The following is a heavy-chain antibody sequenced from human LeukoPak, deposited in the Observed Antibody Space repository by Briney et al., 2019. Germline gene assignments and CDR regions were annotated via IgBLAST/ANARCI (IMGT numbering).Heavy chain of an antibody. CDR3: ARGMTGGGSDAFDI. Sequence: SETLSLTCTVSGGSISSYYWSWIRQPAGKGLEWIGRIYTSGSTNYNPSLKSRVTMSVDTSKNQFSLKLSSVTAADTAVYYCARGMTGGGSDAFDIWGQGTMVTVSS. CDR2: IYTSGST. J-gene: IGHJ3*02. CDR1: GGSISSYY. V-gene: IGHV4-4*07. D-gene: IGHD2-8*02.